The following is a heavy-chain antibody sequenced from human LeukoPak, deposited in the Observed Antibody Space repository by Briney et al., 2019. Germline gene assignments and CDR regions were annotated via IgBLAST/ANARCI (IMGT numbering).Heavy chain of an antibody. D-gene: IGHD2-15*01. CDR2: IWYDGSKK. Sequence: GRSLRLSCAVSGFTFSAYGMHWVRQAPGKGLEWVGVIWYDGSKKYYGDSVKGRFTISKDDSKNTLYLQMNGLRVEDTAIYYCTRDGGSGVDYWGQGTLVTVSS. CDR1: GFTFSAYG. J-gene: IGHJ4*02. CDR3: TRDGGSGVDY. V-gene: IGHV3-33*01.